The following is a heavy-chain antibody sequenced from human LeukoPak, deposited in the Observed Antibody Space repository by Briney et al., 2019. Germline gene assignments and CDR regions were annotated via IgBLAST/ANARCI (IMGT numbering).Heavy chain of an antibody. D-gene: IGHD2-15*01. CDR3: VRGKSSCSGGSCSYYYYYYMDV. V-gene: IGHV4-61*02. CDR2: IYTSGST. Sequence: SETLSLTCTVSGGSISSGSYYWSWIRQPAGKGLEWIGRIYTSGSTNYNPSLKSRVTISVDTSKNQFSLKLSSVTAADTAVYYCVRGKSSCSGGSCSYYYYYYMDVWGEGTTVTVSS. CDR1: GGSISSGSYY. J-gene: IGHJ6*03.